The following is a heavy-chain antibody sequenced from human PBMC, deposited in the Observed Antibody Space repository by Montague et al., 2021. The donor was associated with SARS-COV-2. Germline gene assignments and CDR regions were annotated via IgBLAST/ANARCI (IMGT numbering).Heavy chain of an antibody. V-gene: IGHV3-9*01. CDR1: GFTFGDYA. J-gene: IGHJ6*02. D-gene: IGHD6-25*01. CDR3: AKGAAKTFYYNGMDV. Sequence: SRSLSLSASGFTFGDYALHWVRQAPGKGLEWVSAISWNSGYIDYAGSVKGRFTISRDNDKNSLYLEMNSLSAEDTALYYCAKGAAKTFYYNGMDVWGQGTTVTVSS. CDR2: ISWNSGYI.